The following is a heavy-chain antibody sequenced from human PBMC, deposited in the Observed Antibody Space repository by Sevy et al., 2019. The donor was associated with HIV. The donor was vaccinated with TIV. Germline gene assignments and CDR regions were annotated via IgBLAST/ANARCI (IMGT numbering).Heavy chain of an antibody. Sequence: GGSLRLSCAASGFIFSDYYMSWIRQAPGKGLEWVSYISSSGSTIYYADSVKGRFTISRDNAKNSLYLQMNSLRAEDTAVYYCARDRGELRPEIATIGGDAFDIWGQGTMVTVSS. D-gene: IGHD2-21*01. V-gene: IGHV3-11*01. CDR1: GFIFSDYY. CDR2: ISSSGSTI. J-gene: IGHJ3*02. CDR3: ARDRGELRPEIATIGGDAFDI.